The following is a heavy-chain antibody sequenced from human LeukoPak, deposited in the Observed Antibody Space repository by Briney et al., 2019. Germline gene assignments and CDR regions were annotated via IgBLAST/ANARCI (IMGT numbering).Heavy chain of an antibody. V-gene: IGHV3-7*01. Sequence: GGSLRLSRAAFGFIFSNHEMNWVRQAPGKGLERVVTISHDGSDKYYVDSVKGRFTISRDNAKTSLYLQINTLRADETALYFCARRIVVVVGTSDDFDYRGQGTLITVSS. D-gene: IGHD2-2*01. CDR3: ARRIVVVVGTSDDFDY. CDR2: ISHDGSDK. CDR1: GFIFSNHE. J-gene: IGHJ4*02.